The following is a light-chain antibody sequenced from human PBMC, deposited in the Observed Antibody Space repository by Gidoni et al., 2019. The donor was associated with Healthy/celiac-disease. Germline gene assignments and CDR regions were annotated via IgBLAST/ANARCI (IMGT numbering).Light chain of an antibody. CDR1: PSLLHSNGYNY. CDR3: MQALQTPWT. J-gene: IGKJ1*01. V-gene: IGKV2-28*01. CDR2: LGS. Sequence: DIVMTQYPLSLPVTPGEPASLSCRSSPSLLHSNGYNYLDWYLQKPGQSPQLLIYLGSNRASGVPDRFSGSGSGTDFTLKISRVEAEDVGVYYCMQALQTPWTFGQGTKVEIK.